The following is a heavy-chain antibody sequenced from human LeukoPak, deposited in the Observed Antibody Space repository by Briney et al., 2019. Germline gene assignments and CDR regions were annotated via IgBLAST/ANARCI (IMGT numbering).Heavy chain of an antibody. D-gene: IGHD4-23*01. CDR2: IKQDGSEE. V-gene: IGHV3-7*01. CDR3: ARWAGGGFDY. J-gene: IGHJ4*02. Sequence: GGSLRLSCVASGFSFSSYWMAWVRQAPGKGLEWVANIKQDGSEEYYVDSVNGRFTISRDNAKNSLFLQMNSLSAEDTAVYYCARWAGGGFDYWGQGTLVTVTS. CDR1: GFSFSSYW.